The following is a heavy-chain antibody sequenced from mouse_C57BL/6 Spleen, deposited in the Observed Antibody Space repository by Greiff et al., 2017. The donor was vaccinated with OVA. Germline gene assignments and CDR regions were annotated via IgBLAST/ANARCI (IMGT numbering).Heavy chain of an antibody. CDR3: ARPRYGSSPYAMDY. D-gene: IGHD1-1*01. CDR2: ISSGSSTI. J-gene: IGHJ4*01. Sequence: EVMLVESGGGLVKPGGSLKLSCAASGFTFSDYGMHWVRQAPEKGLEWVAYISSGSSTIYYADTVKGRFTISRDNAKTTMFLQRTSVRCEDTARYYCARPRYGSSPYAMDYWGQGTSVTVSS. CDR1: GFTFSDYG. V-gene: IGHV5-17*01.